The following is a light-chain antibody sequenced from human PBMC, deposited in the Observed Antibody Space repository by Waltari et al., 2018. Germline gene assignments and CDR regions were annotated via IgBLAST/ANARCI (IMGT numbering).Light chain of an antibody. CDR2: DVS. CDR1: SSDVGGYDS. CDR3: SSYTSSSTPL. J-gene: IGLJ3*02. Sequence: QSALTQPASVSGSPGQSITISCSGSSSDVGGYDSLSWYQDRPGQAPKVIIYDVSNRPSGVSNRFSGSKSGNTASLTISGLQAEDEADYYCSSYTSSSTPLFGGGTKLTVL. V-gene: IGLV2-14*03.